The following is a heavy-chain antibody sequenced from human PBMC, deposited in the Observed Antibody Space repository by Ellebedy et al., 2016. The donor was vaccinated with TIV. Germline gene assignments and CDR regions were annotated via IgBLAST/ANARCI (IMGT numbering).Heavy chain of an antibody. Sequence: AASVTVSCKASGDTSPTSGFSWMRQAPGQGLEWMGWISSYSGKTNYAQKFHGRVTLTTDTSTVTVHMELRSLRSDDTAVYYCARGRYSGYDYSDYWGQGTLVTVSS. V-gene: IGHV1-18*04. CDR1: GDTSPTSG. D-gene: IGHD5-12*01. CDR2: ISSYSGKT. CDR3: ARGRYSGYDYSDY. J-gene: IGHJ4*02.